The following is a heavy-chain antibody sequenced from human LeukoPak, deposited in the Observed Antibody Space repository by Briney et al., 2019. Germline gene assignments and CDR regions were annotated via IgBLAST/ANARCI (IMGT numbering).Heavy chain of an antibody. CDR3: AKDPRYYYDSSGYPFSGY. V-gene: IGHV3-23*01. CDR1: GFTLSSYW. Sequence: GGSLRLSCAASGFTLSSYWMHWVRQAPGKGLEWVSAISGSGGSTYYADSVKGRFTISRDNSKNTLYLQMNSLRAEDTAVYYCAKDPRYYYDSSGYPFSGYWGQGTLVTVSS. D-gene: IGHD3-22*01. CDR2: ISGSGGST. J-gene: IGHJ4*02.